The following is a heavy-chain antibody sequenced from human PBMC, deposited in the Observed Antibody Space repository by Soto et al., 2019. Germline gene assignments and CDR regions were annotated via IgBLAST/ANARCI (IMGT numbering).Heavy chain of an antibody. J-gene: IGHJ4*02. CDR2: IYYSGST. CDR1: GGSISSYY. V-gene: IGHV4-59*01. D-gene: IGHD6-19*01. CDR3: AREASGWSYYFDY. Sequence: QVQLQESGPGLVKPSETLSLTCTVSGGSISSYYWSWIRQPPGKGLEWIGYIYYSGSTNYNPSLKRRVTISVDTSKNQFSLKLSSVTAADTAVYYCAREASGWSYYFDYWGQGTLVTVSS.